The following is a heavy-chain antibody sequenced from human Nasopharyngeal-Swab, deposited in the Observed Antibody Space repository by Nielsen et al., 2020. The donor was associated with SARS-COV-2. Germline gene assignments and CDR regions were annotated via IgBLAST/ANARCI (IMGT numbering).Heavy chain of an antibody. J-gene: IGHJ6*02. V-gene: IGHV1-3*01. Sequence: WVRQAPGQRLEWMGWINAGNGNTKYSQKFQGRVTITRDTSASTAYMELSSLRSEDTAVYYCARGSDYDYYYYGMDVWGQGTTVTVSS. CDR2: INAGNGNT. CDR3: ARGSDYDYYYYGMDV. D-gene: IGHD4-17*01.